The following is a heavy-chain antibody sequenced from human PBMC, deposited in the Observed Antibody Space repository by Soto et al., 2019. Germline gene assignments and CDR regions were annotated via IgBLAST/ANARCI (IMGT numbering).Heavy chain of an antibody. CDR2: INPNSGGT. Sequence: ASVKVSCKASGYTFTGYYMHWVRQAPGQGLERMGWINPNSGGTNYAQKFQGRVPMTRDTSISTAYMELSRLRSDDTAVYYFASDGLYDFWSGYYYYYYGMDVWGQGTTVTVSS. CDR1: GYTFTGYY. J-gene: IGHJ6*02. CDR3: ASDGLYDFWSGYYYYYYGMDV. D-gene: IGHD3-3*01. V-gene: IGHV1-2*02.